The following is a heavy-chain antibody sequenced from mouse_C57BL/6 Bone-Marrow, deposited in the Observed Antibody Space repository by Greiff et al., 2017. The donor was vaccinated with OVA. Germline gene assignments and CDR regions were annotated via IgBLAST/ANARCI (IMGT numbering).Heavy chain of an antibody. CDR3: ARYDGFDY. D-gene: IGHD2-3*01. CDR1: GYTFTDYY. Sequence: EVHLVESGPVLVKPGASVKMSCKASGYTFTDYYMNWVKQSHGKSLEWIGVINPYNGGTSYNQKFKGKATLTVDKSSSTAYMELNSLASEDSAVYYCARYDGFDYWGQGTTLTVSS. J-gene: IGHJ2*01. V-gene: IGHV1-19*01. CDR2: INPYNGGT.